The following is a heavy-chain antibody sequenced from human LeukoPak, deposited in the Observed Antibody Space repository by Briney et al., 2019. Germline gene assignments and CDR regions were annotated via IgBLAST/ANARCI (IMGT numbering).Heavy chain of an antibody. J-gene: IGHJ4*02. V-gene: IGHV3-7*01. Sequence: GGSLRLSCEGSGLTFSNYWMGWVRQAPGKGLQWVANIKTDGSEKYYVDSVKGRFTISRDNSKNTLYLQMNSLRAEDTAVYYCAKEDYSSSFDYWGQGTLVTVSS. CDR2: IKTDGSEK. D-gene: IGHD4-11*01. CDR1: GLTFSNYW. CDR3: AKEDYSSSFDY.